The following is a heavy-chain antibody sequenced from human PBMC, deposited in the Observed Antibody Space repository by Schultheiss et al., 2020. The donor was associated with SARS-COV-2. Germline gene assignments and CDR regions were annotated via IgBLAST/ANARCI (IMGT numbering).Heavy chain of an antibody. CDR2: ISAYNGNT. V-gene: IGHV1-18*01. CDR3: ARYYSFYYAMDV. CDR1: GGTFSSYA. Sequence: ASVKVSCKASGGTFSSYAISWVRQAPGQGLEWMGWISAYNGNTNYAQKLQGRVTMTTDTSTSTAYMELTSLRSDDTAVYYCARYYSFYYAMDVWGQGTTVTVSS. J-gene: IGHJ6*02.